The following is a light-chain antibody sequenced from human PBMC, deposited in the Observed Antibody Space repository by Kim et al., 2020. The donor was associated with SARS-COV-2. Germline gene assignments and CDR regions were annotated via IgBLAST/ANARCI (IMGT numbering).Light chain of an antibody. CDR3: QVWDSNNDHGV. J-gene: IGLJ3*02. CDR1: NIGSRS. V-gene: IGLV3-21*04. CDR2: YDN. Sequence: APGKTATIPCGGNNIGSRSVHWYQQKPGRAPVLVIYYDNDRPSGIPERFSGSNSGNTATLTISRVEAGDEADYYCQVWDSNNDHGVFGGGTQLTVL.